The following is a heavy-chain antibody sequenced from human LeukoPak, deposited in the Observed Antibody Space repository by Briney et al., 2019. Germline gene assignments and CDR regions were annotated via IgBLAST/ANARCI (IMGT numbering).Heavy chain of an antibody. J-gene: IGHJ4*02. CDR3: TRSGSYYPFDY. CDR1: GFTVSNNY. D-gene: IGHD1-26*01. Sequence: GGSLRLSCAASGFTVSNNYMSWVRQAPGKGLEWVSVLYSGGNTYYTDSVKGRFAISRDYSRNTVYLQMNSLRAEDTAVYYCTRSGSYYPFDYWGQGTLVTVSS. V-gene: IGHV3-53*01. CDR2: LYSGGNT.